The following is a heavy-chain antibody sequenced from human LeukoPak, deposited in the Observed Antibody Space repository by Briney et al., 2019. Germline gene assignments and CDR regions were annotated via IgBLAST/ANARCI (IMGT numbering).Heavy chain of an antibody. CDR1: GGSISSYY. V-gene: IGHV4-4*07. CDR3: ARQERSWIAARPVDY. CDR2: IYTSGST. Sequence: SETLSLTCTVSGGSISSYYWSWIRQPAGKGLEWIGRIYTSGSTYNPSLKSRVTISVDTSKNQFSLKLSSVTAADTAVYYCARQERSWIAARPVDYWGQGTLVTVSS. D-gene: IGHD6-6*01. J-gene: IGHJ4*02.